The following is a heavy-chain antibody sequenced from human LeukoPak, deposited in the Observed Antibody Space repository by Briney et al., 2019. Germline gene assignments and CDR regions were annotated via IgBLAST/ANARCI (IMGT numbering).Heavy chain of an antibody. V-gene: IGHV3-74*01. CDR1: RFTFSDAW. Sequence: GGSLRLSCAASRFTFSDAWMNWVRQAPGKGLVWVSRIKTDGSSTDYADSVKGRFTISRDNAKNTMYLQMNSLRAEDTAVYYCARGVSGTGPDIWGLGTMVTVSS. CDR2: IKTDGSST. CDR3: ARGVSGTGPDI. D-gene: IGHD5/OR15-5a*01. J-gene: IGHJ3*02.